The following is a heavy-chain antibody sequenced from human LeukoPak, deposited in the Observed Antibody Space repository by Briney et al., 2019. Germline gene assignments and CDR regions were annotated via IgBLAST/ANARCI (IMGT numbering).Heavy chain of an antibody. CDR3: ARGVYGDYYYMDV. V-gene: IGHV4-4*07. CDR1: GDSISSYY. Sequence: PSETLSLTCTVSGDSISSYYWTWIRQPAGRGLEWIGRMRNSGNADYNPSLKSRITMTVDASKNEFSLKLTSVTAADTAVYYCARGVYGDYYYMDVWGKGTTVTVSS. D-gene: IGHD4/OR15-4a*01. J-gene: IGHJ6*03. CDR2: MRNSGNA.